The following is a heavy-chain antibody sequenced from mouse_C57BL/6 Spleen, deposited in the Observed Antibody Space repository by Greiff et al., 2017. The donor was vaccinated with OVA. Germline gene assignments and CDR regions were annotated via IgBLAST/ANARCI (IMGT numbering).Heavy chain of an antibody. CDR2: IFPGSGST. CDR1: GYTFTDYY. J-gene: IGHJ3*01. D-gene: IGHD2-5*01. CDR3: AREWAYSNYWFAY. V-gene: IGHV1-75*01. Sequence: VQLVESGPELVKPGASVKLSCKASGYTFTDYYINWVKQRPGQGLEWIGWIFPGSGSTYYNEKFKGKATLTVDKSSSTAYMLLSSLTSEDSAVYFCAREWAYSNYWFAYWGQGTLVTVSA.